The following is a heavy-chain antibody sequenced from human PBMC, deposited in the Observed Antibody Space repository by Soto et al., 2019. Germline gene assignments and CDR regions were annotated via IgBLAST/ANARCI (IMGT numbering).Heavy chain of an antibody. J-gene: IGHJ3*02. CDR3: AKVSRFLDSGLI. CDR2: ISGCGGPT. D-gene: IGHD3-10*01. CDR1: GFTFSTYA. V-gene: IGHV3-23*01. Sequence: EVQLLESGGGLVQPGGSLRLSCTASGFTFSTYAMTWVRQAPGKGLEWVSAISGCGGPTYYADSVKGRFTISRDNSKHTLYLQMNSLRADDTAVYYCAKVSRFLDSGLIWGQGTLVTVSS.